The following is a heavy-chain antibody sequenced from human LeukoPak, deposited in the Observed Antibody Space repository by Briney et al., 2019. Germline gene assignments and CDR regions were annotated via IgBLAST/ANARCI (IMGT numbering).Heavy chain of an antibody. J-gene: IGHJ4*02. V-gene: IGHV3-74*01. CDR3: AREPSEYFDY. D-gene: IGHD6-19*01. CDR1: GFTLSDYW. Sequence: GGSLRLSCAASGFTLSDYWMHWVRQAPGKGLVWVSRINTDGSSTSYADSVKGRFTISRDNAKNTLYLQMNSLRAEDTAVYYCAREPSEYFDYWGQGTLVTVSS. CDR2: INTDGSST.